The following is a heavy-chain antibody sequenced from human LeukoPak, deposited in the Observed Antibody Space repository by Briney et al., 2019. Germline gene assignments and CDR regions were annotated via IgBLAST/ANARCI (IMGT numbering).Heavy chain of an antibody. J-gene: IGHJ4*02. CDR1: GFSVSSNF. D-gene: IGHD6-19*01. CDR2: IYSGGST. Sequence: GGSLRLSCAASGFSVSSNFMSWVRQPPGKGLEWVSLIYSGGSTYYADSVKGRFTISRDNSKNTLYLQMNSLRAEDSAVYYCARSPVAGGYWGQGTLVTVSS. CDR3: ARSPVAGGY. V-gene: IGHV3-66*01.